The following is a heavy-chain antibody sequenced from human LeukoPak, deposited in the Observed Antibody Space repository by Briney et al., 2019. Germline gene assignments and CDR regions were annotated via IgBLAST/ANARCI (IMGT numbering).Heavy chain of an antibody. D-gene: IGHD3-10*01. Sequence: SETLSLTCTVSGGSISSYYWSWIRQPPGKGLEWIGYIYYSGSTNYNPSLKSRVTISVDTSKNQFSLKLSSVTAADTAVYYCASELLWFGEPYYMDVWGKGTTVAVSS. CDR2: IYYSGST. V-gene: IGHV4-59*01. J-gene: IGHJ6*03. CDR1: GGSISSYY. CDR3: ASELLWFGEPYYMDV.